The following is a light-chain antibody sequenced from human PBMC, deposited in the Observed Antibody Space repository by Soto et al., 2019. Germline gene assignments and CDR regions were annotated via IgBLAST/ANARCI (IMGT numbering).Light chain of an antibody. CDR3: QQYGSSVFT. CDR1: QSVSGSQ. Sequence: EIVLTQSPGTLSLSPGERATLSCRASQSVSGSQLAWYQQKPGQAPRLLIYDASRRAAGIPDRFSGSGSGTDFTLTIDRLEPEDFAVYSCQQYGSSVFTFGPGTKVDIK. CDR2: DAS. V-gene: IGKV3-20*01. J-gene: IGKJ3*01.